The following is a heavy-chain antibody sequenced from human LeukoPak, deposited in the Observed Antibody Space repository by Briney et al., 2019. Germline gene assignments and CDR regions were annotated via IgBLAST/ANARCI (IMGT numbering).Heavy chain of an antibody. J-gene: IGHJ4*02. CDR2: INAGNGDT. Sequence: GASVKVSCKASGYTFTSYAMHWVRQAPGQRLEWMGWINAGNGDTKYSQKFQGRVTMTTDTSTSTAYMELRSLRSDDTAVYYCAREWFPAYWGQGTLVTVSS. CDR3: AREWFPAY. V-gene: IGHV1-3*01. D-gene: IGHD3-10*01. CDR1: GYTFTSYA.